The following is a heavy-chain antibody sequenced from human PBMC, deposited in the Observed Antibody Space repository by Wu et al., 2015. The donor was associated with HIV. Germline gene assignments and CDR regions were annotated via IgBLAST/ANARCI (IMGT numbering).Heavy chain of an antibody. V-gene: IGHV1-2*02. J-gene: IGHJ5*02. CDR3: ATPFGSGP. Sequence: QVQLVQSGAEVKKPGASVKVSCKTSGYTFTDYYMHWVRRAPGQGLEWMGWINPISGGTNYAQKFQGRVTMTRDTSISAAYMELSRLRFDDTAVYYCATPFGSGPWGQGTLVTVSS. D-gene: IGHD3-10*01. CDR2: INPISGGT. CDR1: GYTFTDYY.